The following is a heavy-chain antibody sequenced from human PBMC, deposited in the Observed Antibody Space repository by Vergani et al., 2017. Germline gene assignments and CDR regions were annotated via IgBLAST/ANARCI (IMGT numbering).Heavy chain of an antibody. Sequence: QVQLQEWGAGLLKTSETLSLTCGVSGGSFSDYYWSWIRQAPGMGLDWIGEVKHGGSTNYNPSLKSRVSISVDTSKNQFSLQLTSVTAADSPLYFCASIARAPTRRNPPPDYWGQGILVTVSS. V-gene: IGHV4-34*01. CDR2: VKHGGST. CDR3: ASIARAPTRRNPPPDY. D-gene: IGHD3-16*02. CDR1: GGSFSDYY. J-gene: IGHJ4*02.